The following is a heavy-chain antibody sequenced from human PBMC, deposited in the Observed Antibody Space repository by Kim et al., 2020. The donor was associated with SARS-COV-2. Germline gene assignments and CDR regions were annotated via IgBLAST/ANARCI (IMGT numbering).Heavy chain of an antibody. CDR1: GFTFSSYA. D-gene: IGHD1-26*01. CDR2: ISGSGGST. V-gene: IGHV3-23*01. Sequence: GGSLRLSCAASGFTFSSYAMSWVRQAPGKGLEWVSAISGSGGSTYYADSVKGRFTISRDNSKNTLYLQMNSLRAEDTAVYYCAKTPRGWELVYWYFDLWGRGTLVTVSS. CDR3: AKTPRGWELVYWYFDL. J-gene: IGHJ2*01.